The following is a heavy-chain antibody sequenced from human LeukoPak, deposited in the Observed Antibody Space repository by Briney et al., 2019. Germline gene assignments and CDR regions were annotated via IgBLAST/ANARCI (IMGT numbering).Heavy chain of an antibody. Sequence: PSETLSLTCTVSGGSISSSNFYWGWIRQPPGKGLEWIGSIYYSGSTYYNPSLKSRVTISVDTSKNQFSLKLSSVTAADTAVYYCAGILGVGYYYYYMDVWGKGTTVTISS. CDR3: AGILGVGYYYYYMDV. D-gene: IGHD3-16*01. CDR1: GGSISSSNFY. J-gene: IGHJ6*03. V-gene: IGHV4-39*01. CDR2: IYYSGST.